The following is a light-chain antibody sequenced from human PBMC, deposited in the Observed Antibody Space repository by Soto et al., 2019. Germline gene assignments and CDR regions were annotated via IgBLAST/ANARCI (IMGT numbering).Light chain of an antibody. CDR3: SSYTSRSTRV. Sequence: QSALTQPASVSGSPGQSITISCTGTSSDVGGYNYVSWYQQHPGKAPKLMIYEVSDRPSGVSNRFSGSKSCNTASLTISGLQAEDEADYYCSSYTSRSTRVFGTGTKLTVL. J-gene: IGLJ1*01. CDR2: EVS. CDR1: SSDVGGYNY. V-gene: IGLV2-14*01.